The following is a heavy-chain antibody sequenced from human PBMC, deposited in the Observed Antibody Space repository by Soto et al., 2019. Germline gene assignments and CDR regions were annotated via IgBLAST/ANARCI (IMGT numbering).Heavy chain of an antibody. V-gene: IGHV3-21*01. CDR2: LSSGSRYV. D-gene: IGHD3-16*02. CDR1: GFTFTNYI. J-gene: IGHJ4*02. CDR3: VRGGSSRSY. Sequence: GGSLRLSCTASGFTFTNYIMRWVRQAPGKGLEWVSSLSSGSRYVYYVDSVKGRFTISRDDAKNSVYLQMNSLRAEDAAVYYCVRGGSSRSYWGQGSRVTV.